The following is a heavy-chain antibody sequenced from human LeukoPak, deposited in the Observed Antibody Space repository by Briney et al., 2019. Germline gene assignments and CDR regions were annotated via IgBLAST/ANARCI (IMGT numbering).Heavy chain of an antibody. CDR2: VNWNGDST. CDR3: VKVEFFFDATGYFDS. Sequence: PGRSLRLSCAASGFVFDDYAMTWVRQAPGKGLEWVSTVNWNGDSTGYADSVKGRFTVSRDNAKNSLYLQMNSLRTDDTAVYYCVKVEFFFDATGYFDSWGQGIPVTVSS. D-gene: IGHD3-9*01. J-gene: IGHJ5*01. V-gene: IGHV3-20*04. CDR1: GFVFDDYA.